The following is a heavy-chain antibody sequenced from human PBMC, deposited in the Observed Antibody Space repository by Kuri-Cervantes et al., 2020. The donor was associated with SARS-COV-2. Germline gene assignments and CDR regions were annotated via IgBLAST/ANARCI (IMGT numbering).Heavy chain of an antibody. CDR1: GFTFSSYS. D-gene: IGHD3-10*01. CDR2: IRYDGSNK. J-gene: IGHJ4*02. V-gene: IGHV3-30*02. Sequence: GESLKISCAASGFTFSSYSMNWVRQAPGKGLEWVAFIRYDGSNKYYADSVKGRFTISRDNSKNTLYLQMNSLRAEDTAVYYCAVPKGNDYYGSGSYDYWGQGTLVTVSS. CDR3: AVPKGNDYYGSGSYDY.